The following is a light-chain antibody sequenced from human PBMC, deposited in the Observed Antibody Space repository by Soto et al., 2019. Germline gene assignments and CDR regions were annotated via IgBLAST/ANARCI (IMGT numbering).Light chain of an antibody. Sequence: EIVMTQSPGTLSLCPGERATLSCRAIQSVSNNYLAWYQQKPGQAPRLLIYGASSRATGIPDRFSGSGSGTDFTLTISRLEPEDFAVYYCQQYGSSSTWTFGQGTKVDIK. J-gene: IGKJ1*01. CDR1: QSVSNNY. V-gene: IGKV3-20*01. CDR2: GAS. CDR3: QQYGSSSTWT.